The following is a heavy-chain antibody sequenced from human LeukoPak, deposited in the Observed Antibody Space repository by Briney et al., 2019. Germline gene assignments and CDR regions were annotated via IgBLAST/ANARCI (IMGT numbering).Heavy chain of an antibody. CDR2: IRGSGVGT. Sequence: QPGGSLRLSCAASGFTFSSYAMSWVRQAPGKGLEWVSAIRGSGVGTYYADSVKGRFIISRDNSKNTLYLQMNSLRAEDTAVYYCAKDQGWAAAALFDYWGQGTLVTVSS. V-gene: IGHV3-23*01. CDR1: GFTFSSYA. CDR3: AKDQGWAAAALFDY. D-gene: IGHD6-13*01. J-gene: IGHJ4*02.